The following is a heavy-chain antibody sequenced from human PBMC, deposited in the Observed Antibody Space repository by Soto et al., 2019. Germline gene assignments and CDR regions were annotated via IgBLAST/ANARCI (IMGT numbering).Heavy chain of an antibody. Sequence: QVQLQESGPGLVKPSQTLSLTCTVSGDSISSANNYCSWIRQPPGEGLQWIGFIPYSGTTSYSPSLKSRHAISLDTSKNQFSLSLTSVTAADTAVYYCARGRGYSYGLDPWGQGTLVTVSS. D-gene: IGHD5-12*01. CDR2: IPYSGTT. V-gene: IGHV4-30-4*01. J-gene: IGHJ5*02. CDR1: GDSISSANNY. CDR3: ARGRGYSYGLDP.